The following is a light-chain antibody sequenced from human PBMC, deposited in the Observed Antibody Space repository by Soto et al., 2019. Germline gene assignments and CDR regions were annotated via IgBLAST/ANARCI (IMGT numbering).Light chain of an antibody. CDR2: EAT. J-gene: IGLJ3*02. CDR3: CSYAGSMTWV. V-gene: IGLV2-23*01. Sequence: QSALTQRASVSGSPGQSITISCTGSSSDVGSYTFVSWYQHHPGKAPKLMIYEATKRPSGVSHRFSGSKSGNTASLTISGLQAEDEVEYYCCSYAGSMTWVFGGGTKLTVL. CDR1: SSDVGSYTF.